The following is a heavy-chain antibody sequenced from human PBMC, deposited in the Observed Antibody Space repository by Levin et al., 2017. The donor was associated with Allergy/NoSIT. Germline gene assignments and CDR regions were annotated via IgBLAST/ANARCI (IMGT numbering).Heavy chain of an antibody. CDR2: ISYDGSNE. CDR3: AKGGFSSSWSHFDY. CDR1: GFTFSSYG. V-gene: IGHV3-30*18. J-gene: IGHJ4*02. Sequence: SGGSLRLSCAASGFTFSSYGMHWVRQAPGKGLEWVAVISYDGSNEYYADSVKGRFTISRDNSKNTLYLQMNSLRAEDTAVYYCAKGGFSSSWSHFDYWGQGTLVTVSS. D-gene: IGHD6-13*01.